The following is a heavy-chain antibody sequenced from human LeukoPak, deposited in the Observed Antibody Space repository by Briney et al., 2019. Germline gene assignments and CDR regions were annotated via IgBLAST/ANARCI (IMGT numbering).Heavy chain of an antibody. CDR3: ARSRAVAGSFVLDY. Sequence: SETLSLTCTVSGDDSISDYYWNWIRQPAGKGLEWIGYVFYSGSTTYSPSLQSRLTISVDTSKSQFSLQLTSVTAADTAVYYCARSRAVAGSFVLDYWGQGTPVTVSS. D-gene: IGHD6-19*01. CDR1: GDDSISDYY. J-gene: IGHJ4*02. V-gene: IGHV4-59*01. CDR2: VFYSGST.